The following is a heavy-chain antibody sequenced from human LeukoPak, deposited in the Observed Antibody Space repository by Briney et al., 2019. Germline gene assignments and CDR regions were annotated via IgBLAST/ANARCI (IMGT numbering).Heavy chain of an antibody. CDR1: GFSFNNAW. CDR2: ISRTSHTI. J-gene: IGHJ4*02. CDR3: ARSTYYYDSSGYLYPSFFDY. Sequence: GGSLRLSCAASGFSFNNAWMNWVRQAPGKGLEWVSYISRTSHTIYYADSVKGRFTISRDNAKNSLYLQMNSLRDEDTAVYYCARSTYYYDSSGYLYPSFFDYWGQGNLVTVSS. D-gene: IGHD3-22*01. V-gene: IGHV3-48*02.